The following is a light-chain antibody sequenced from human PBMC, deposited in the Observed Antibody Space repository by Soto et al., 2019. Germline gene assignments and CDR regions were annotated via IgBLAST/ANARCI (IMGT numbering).Light chain of an antibody. CDR2: GAS. V-gene: IGKV3-15*01. Sequence: IVMTQSPATLSVSPGERATLSCRASQSVGGDLAWYQRKPGQAPRLLIYGASSRAPGIPARFSGSGSGTEFTLTISSLEPEDFAVYYCQQRSNWPTFGQGTKVDIK. CDR3: QQRSNWPT. CDR1: QSVGGD. J-gene: IGKJ1*01.